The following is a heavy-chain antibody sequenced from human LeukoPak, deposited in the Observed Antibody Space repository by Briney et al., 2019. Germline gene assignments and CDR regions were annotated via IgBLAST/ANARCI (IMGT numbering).Heavy chain of an antibody. CDR3: AKDSCSGGSCYYLENFDY. V-gene: IGHV3-23*01. CDR2: ISGSGGST. Sequence: PGRSLRLSCAASGFTFSSYGMHWVRQAPGKGLEWVSAISGSGGSTYYADSVKGRFTISRDNSKNTLYLQMNSLRAEDTAVYYCAKDSCSGGSCYYLENFDYWGQGTLVTVSS. CDR1: GFTFSSYG. J-gene: IGHJ4*02. D-gene: IGHD2-15*01.